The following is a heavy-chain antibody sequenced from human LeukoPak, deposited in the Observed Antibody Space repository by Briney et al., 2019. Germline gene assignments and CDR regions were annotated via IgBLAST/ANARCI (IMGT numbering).Heavy chain of an antibody. CDR2: ISGDGNAK. Sequence: GGSLRLSCAASGFSLSSYSINWVRQAPGKGVEWVSYISGDGNAKHYTDSVKGRFTISRDNAKNALYLQMNSLRAEDTAVYFCARDYVYAFDYWGQGTLVTVSS. CDR3: ARDYVYAFDY. CDR1: GFSLSSYS. V-gene: IGHV3-48*01. J-gene: IGHJ4*02. D-gene: IGHD2/OR15-2a*01.